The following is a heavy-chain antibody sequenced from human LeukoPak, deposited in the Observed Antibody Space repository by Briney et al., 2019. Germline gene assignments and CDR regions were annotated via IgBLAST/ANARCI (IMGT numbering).Heavy chain of an antibody. CDR2: ITSSSTYI. CDR3: ARDLHSGSYEDAFDI. D-gene: IGHD1-26*01. V-gene: IGHV3-21*01. Sequence: PGGSLRLSCAASGFTFSSYSMNWVRQAPGKGLEWVSSITSSSTYIYYADSVKGRFTISGDNAENSLYLQMNSLRAEDTAVYYCARDLHSGSYEDAFDIWGQGTMVTVSS. J-gene: IGHJ3*02. CDR1: GFTFSSYS.